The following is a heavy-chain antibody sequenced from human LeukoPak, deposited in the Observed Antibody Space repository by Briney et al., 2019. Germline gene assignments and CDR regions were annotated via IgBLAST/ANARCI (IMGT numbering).Heavy chain of an antibody. CDR2: ISGSGGST. CDR3: AKGVRYFDWLFPTYYFDY. CDR1: GFTFSSYA. D-gene: IGHD3-9*01. Sequence: GGSLRLSCAASGFTFSSYAMSWVRQAPGKGLEWVSAISGSGGSTYYADSVKGRFTISRGNSKNTLYLQMNSLRAEDTAVYYCAKGVRYFDWLFPTYYFDYWGQGTLVTVSS. V-gene: IGHV3-23*01. J-gene: IGHJ4*02.